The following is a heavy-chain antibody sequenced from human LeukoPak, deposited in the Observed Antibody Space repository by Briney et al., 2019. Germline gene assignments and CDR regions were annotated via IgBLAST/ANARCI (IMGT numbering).Heavy chain of an antibody. CDR2: ISWNSDTI. J-gene: IGHJ4*02. Sequence: PGGSLRLSCAASGFTFGDSAMHWVRQAPGKGLEWVSGISWNSDTIGYADSVKGRFTISRDNAKNSLYLQMNSLRAEDMALYYCAKEGRAYYFDYWGQGTLVTVSS. CDR3: AKEGRAYYFDY. CDR1: GFTFGDSA. V-gene: IGHV3-9*03.